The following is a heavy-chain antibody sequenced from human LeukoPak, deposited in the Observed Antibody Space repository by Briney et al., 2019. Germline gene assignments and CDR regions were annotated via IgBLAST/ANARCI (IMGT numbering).Heavy chain of an antibody. Sequence: ASVKVSCKASGYTFTSYATHWVRQAPGQRLEWMGWINAGNGNTKYSQKFQGRVTITRDTSASTAYMELSSLRSEDTAVYYCARDDTIFGVVTNYYYYGMDVWGQGTTVTVSS. CDR2: INAGNGNT. D-gene: IGHD3-3*01. J-gene: IGHJ6*02. CDR1: GYTFTSYA. V-gene: IGHV1-3*01. CDR3: ARDDTIFGVVTNYYYYGMDV.